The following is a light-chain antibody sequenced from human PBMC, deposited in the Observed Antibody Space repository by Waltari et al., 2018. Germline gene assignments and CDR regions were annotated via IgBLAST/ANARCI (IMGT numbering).Light chain of an antibody. CDR3: QVWDSGADYV. CDR2: RNS. CDR1: DIATKS. Sequence: SYVLTQPPSVSVAPGQTATITCGGNDIATKSVNWYQQKPGQAPVLVVYRNSDRPSGIRERFSGSNSGNAATLTISRVDAGDEADYYCQVWDSGADYVFGTGTMVTVL. V-gene: IGLV3-21*02. J-gene: IGLJ1*01.